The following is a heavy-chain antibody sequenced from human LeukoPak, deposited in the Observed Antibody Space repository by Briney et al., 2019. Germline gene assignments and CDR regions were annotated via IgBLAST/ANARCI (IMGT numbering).Heavy chain of an antibody. V-gene: IGHV3-23*01. CDR3: TTVTGVGGARR. Sequence: PGGSLRLSCAASGFTFSNYAMSWVRQAPGKGLEWVSAISGSGGSTYYADSVKGRFTVSRDNSKNTLYLQMKSLRAEDTAVYYCTTVTGVGGARRGGQGTLVTVSS. J-gene: IGHJ4*02. D-gene: IGHD1-26*01. CDR1: GFTFSNYA. CDR2: ISGSGGST.